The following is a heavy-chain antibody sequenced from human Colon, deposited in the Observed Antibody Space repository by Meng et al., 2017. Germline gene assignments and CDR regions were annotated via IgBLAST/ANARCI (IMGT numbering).Heavy chain of an antibody. CDR2: LYHSGST. D-gene: IGHD2-2*01. CDR3: ARALIVVVPAAIGNYYYYGMDV. CDR1: GGSISSSNW. J-gene: IGHJ6*02. V-gene: IGHV4-4*02. Sequence: GSLRLSCAVSGGSISSSNWWSWVRQPPGKGLEWIGELYHSGSTNYNPSLKSRVTISVDKSKNQFSLKLSSVTAADTAVYYCARALIVVVPAAIGNYYYYGMDVWGQGTTVTVSS.